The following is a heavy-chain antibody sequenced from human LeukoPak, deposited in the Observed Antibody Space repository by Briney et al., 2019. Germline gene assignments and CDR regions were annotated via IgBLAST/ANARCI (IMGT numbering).Heavy chain of an antibody. Sequence: ASVKVSCKASGYTFTGYYMHWVRQAPGQGLEWMGWINPNSGGTNYTQKFQDWATMTRDTSTSTAYMELSRLRSGDTAVYYCARDKYYYGSGTFYSSAVFDYWGQGTLVAVSS. D-gene: IGHD3-10*01. J-gene: IGHJ4*02. CDR2: INPNSGGT. CDR1: GYTFTGYY. CDR3: ARDKYYYGSGTFYSSAVFDY. V-gene: IGHV1-2*04.